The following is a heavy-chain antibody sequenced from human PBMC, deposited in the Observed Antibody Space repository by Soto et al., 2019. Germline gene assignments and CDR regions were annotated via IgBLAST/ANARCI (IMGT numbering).Heavy chain of an antibody. CDR2: IYYTGYT. Sequence: QVQLQESGPGLVKPSETLSLTCTVSGGSISGYFWSWIRQPPGKGLESIGYIYYTGYTNYNPSLKSRVTISIDTSKNQFSLKLTSVTAADTAVYYCARHCGAAATGTPLDYWGQGTLVTVSS. CDR1: GGSISGYF. V-gene: IGHV4-59*08. CDR3: ARHCGAAATGTPLDY. D-gene: IGHD6-13*01. J-gene: IGHJ4*02.